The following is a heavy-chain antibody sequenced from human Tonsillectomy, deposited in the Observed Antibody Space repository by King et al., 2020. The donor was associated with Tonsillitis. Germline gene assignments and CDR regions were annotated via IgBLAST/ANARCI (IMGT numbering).Heavy chain of an antibody. CDR3: AKCPTKFYDSSGYWFGNWYFDL. V-gene: IGHV3-30*18. CDR2: ISYDGSNK. CDR1: GFTFSSYG. J-gene: IGHJ2*01. Sequence: QVQLVESGGGVVQPGRSLRLSCAASGFTFSSYGMHWVRQAPGKGLEWVAVISYDGSNKYYADSVKGRFTISRDNSKNTLYLKMNSLRAEDTAVYYCAKCPTKFYDSSGYWFGNWYFDLWGRGTLVTISS. D-gene: IGHD3-22*01.